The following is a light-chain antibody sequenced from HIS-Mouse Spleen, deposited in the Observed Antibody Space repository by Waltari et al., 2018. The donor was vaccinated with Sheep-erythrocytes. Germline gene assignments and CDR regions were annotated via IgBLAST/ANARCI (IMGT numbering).Light chain of an antibody. V-gene: IGLV2-11*01. CDR1: SSDVGGYNY. J-gene: IGLJ2*01. Sequence: QSALTQPRSVSGSPGQSVTIPCTGTSSDVGGYNYVPWYQQHPGKAPKLMIYEVSKRPSGVPDRLSVAKSGNTASLSISGLQAEDEADYYCCSYAGSYSVVFGGGTKLTVL. CDR3: CSYAGSYSVV. CDR2: EVS.